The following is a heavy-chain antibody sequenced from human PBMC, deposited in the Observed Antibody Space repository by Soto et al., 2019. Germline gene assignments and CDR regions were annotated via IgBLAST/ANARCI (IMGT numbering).Heavy chain of an antibody. Sequence: HPGGSLRLSCAASGFTFSSYEMNWVRQAPGQGLEWVSYISDSGGTVYYADSVKGRFTVSRDNAQNSVYLQMNSLRTEDTAVYYCARDLLHYDFWSGYSAYFYYGIDVWGPGTTVTVSS. D-gene: IGHD3-3*01. J-gene: IGHJ6*02. CDR2: ISDSGGTV. CDR1: GFTFSSYE. CDR3: ARDLLHYDFWSGYSAYFYYGIDV. V-gene: IGHV3-48*03.